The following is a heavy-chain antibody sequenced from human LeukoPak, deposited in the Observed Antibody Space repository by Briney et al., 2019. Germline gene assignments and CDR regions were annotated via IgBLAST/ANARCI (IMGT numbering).Heavy chain of an antibody. CDR3: ARSSGYYHDAFDI. Sequence: PGGSLRLSCAASGFTFSSYAMHWVRQAPGKGLEWVAVISYDGSNKYYADSVKGRFTIFRDNSKNTLYLQMNSLRAEDTAVYYCARSSGYYHDAFDIWGQGTMVTVSS. CDR2: ISYDGSNK. J-gene: IGHJ3*02. D-gene: IGHD3-22*01. CDR1: GFTFSSYA. V-gene: IGHV3-30*04.